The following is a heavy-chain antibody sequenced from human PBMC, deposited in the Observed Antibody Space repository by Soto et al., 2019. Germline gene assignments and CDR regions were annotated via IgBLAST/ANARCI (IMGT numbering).Heavy chain of an antibody. Sequence: SVKVSCKASGGTFSSYAISWVRQAPGQGLEWMGGIIPIFGTANYAKKFQGRVTITADESTGTAYMELSSLRSEDTAVYYCARAPDIVVVVAAKEIEYFQHWGQGTLVTVSS. D-gene: IGHD2-15*01. CDR2: IIPIFGTA. V-gene: IGHV1-69*13. CDR1: GGTFSSYA. J-gene: IGHJ1*01. CDR3: ARAPDIVVVVAAKEIEYFQH.